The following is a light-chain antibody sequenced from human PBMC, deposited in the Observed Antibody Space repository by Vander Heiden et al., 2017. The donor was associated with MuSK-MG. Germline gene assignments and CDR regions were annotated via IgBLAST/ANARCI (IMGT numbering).Light chain of an antibody. CDR1: QSNTDW. J-gene: IGKJ2*01. V-gene: IGKV1-5*03. CDR2: KAS. Sequence: DIQLPPSPSTLSASVEDRFPTTSRASQSNTDWLAWYQHKPGKAPKLLIYKASSLESGVPSRFSGSGSGTEFTLTISSLQPDDFATYYCQQDNSAPLTFGEGTKLEIK. CDR3: QQDNSAPLT.